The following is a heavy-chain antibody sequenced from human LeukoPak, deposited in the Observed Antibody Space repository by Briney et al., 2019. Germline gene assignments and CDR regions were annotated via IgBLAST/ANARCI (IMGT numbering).Heavy chain of an antibody. Sequence: GGSLRLSCAASGFTFSNYWMTWVRQAPGKGLEWVAVISYDGNNKYYADSVKGRFTISRDNSKNTLFLQMNSLRAEDTAVYYCAKGVDYCSGGSCPADYWGPGTLVTVSS. CDR1: GFTFSNYW. V-gene: IGHV3-30*18. CDR2: ISYDGNNK. D-gene: IGHD2-15*01. J-gene: IGHJ4*02. CDR3: AKGVDYCSGGSCPADY.